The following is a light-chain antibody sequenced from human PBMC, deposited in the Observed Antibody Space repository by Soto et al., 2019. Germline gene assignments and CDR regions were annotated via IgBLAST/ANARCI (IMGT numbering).Light chain of an antibody. CDR1: SSDVGGYNY. Sequence: QSVLTQPRSVSGSPGQSVTISCTGTSSDVGGYNYVSWYQQHPGKAPKVMIYDVSKRPSGVPDRFSGSKSGNTASLTISGVQTEDEADYYCCSYTSSYTLGVFGGGTKLTVL. CDR3: CSYTSSYTLGV. V-gene: IGLV2-11*01. CDR2: DVS. J-gene: IGLJ2*01.